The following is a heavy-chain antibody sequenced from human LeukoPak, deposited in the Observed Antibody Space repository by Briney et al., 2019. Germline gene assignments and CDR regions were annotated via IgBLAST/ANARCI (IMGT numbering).Heavy chain of an antibody. D-gene: IGHD6-19*01. Sequence: SETLSLTCAVSGYSISSGYYWGWIRQPPGKGLEWIGSIYHSGSTYYNPSLKSRVTISVDTSKNQFSLTLSSVTAADTAVYYCARHLAVAGSYYFDYWGQGTLVTVSS. CDR3: ARHLAVAGSYYFDY. CDR1: GYSISSGYY. V-gene: IGHV4-38-2*01. CDR2: IYHSGST. J-gene: IGHJ4*02.